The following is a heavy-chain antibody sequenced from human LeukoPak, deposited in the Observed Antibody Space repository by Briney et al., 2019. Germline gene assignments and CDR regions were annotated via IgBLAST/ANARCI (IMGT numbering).Heavy chain of an antibody. Sequence: GASVKVSCKASGYTFTGYYMHWVRQAPGQGLEWMGWINPNSGGTNYAQKFQGRVTMTRDTSISTAYMELSRLRSDDTAVYYCARGWDSSSWYMHFDYWGQGTLVTVSS. J-gene: IGHJ4*02. V-gene: IGHV1-2*02. CDR2: INPNSGGT. CDR1: GYTFTGYY. D-gene: IGHD6-13*01. CDR3: ARGWDSSSWYMHFDY.